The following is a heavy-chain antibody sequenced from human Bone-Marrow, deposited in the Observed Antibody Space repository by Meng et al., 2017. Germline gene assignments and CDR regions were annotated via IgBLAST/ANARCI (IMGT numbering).Heavy chain of an antibody. V-gene: IGHV1-46*01. CDR3: ARDLAQWLVLGDYYYYYGMDV. J-gene: IGHJ6*02. D-gene: IGHD6-19*01. CDR1: GYTFASYY. Sequence: ASVKVSCKASGYTFASYYMLWVRQAPGQGLEWMGIINPSGGSTSYAQKFQGRVTMTRDTSTSTVYMELSSLRSEDTAVYYCARDLAQWLVLGDYYYYYGMDVWGQGTTVTVSS. CDR2: INPSGGST.